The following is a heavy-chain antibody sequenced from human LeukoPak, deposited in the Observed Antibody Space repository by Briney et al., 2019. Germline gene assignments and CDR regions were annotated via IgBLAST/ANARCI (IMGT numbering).Heavy chain of an antibody. Sequence: ASVKVSCKASGYTFTGYYMHWVRQAPGQRLEWMGWINPNSGGTNYAQKFQGRVTMTRDTSISTADMELSRLRSDDTAVYYCASRPQDGHDPAENFDYWGQGTLVTVSS. CDR3: ASRPQDGHDPAENFDY. CDR2: INPNSGGT. J-gene: IGHJ4*02. CDR1: GYTFTGYY. V-gene: IGHV1-2*02. D-gene: IGHD4-17*01.